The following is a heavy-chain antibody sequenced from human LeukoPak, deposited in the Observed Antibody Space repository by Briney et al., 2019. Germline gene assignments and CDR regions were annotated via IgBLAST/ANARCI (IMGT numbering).Heavy chain of an antibody. CDR3: ARLVGATNSDY. CDR2: INPSGGST. CDR1: GYTFTSHY. J-gene: IGHJ4*02. D-gene: IGHD1-26*01. V-gene: IGHV1-46*01. Sequence: GASVKVSCKASGYTFTSHYMHWVRQAPGQGLEWMGIINPSGGSTSYAQKFQGRVTMTRDTSTSTVYMELSSLRSEDTAVYYCARLVGATNSDYWGQGTLVTVSS.